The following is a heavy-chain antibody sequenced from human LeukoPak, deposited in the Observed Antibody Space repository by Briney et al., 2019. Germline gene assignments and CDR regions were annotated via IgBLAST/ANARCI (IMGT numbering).Heavy chain of an antibody. D-gene: IGHD6-13*01. CDR1: GFFFNKYF. CDR2: ISGIGGRT. Sequence: GGSLILSCTASGFFFNKYFMSWVRPAAGKLLGWVSAISGIGGRTYYANSVKGRFTISSDNSKNTLYLQVTSLRAEDTAVYFCAKEGVATALYYFDYWGQGTLVTVSS. V-gene: IGHV3-23*01. CDR3: AKEGVATALYYFDY. J-gene: IGHJ4*02.